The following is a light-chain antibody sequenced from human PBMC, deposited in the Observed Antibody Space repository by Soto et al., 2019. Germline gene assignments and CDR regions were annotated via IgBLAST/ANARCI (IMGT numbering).Light chain of an antibody. Sequence: QSALTQPASVSGSPGQSITISCTGASSDVVGYYLVSWYQQYPGKAPKLIIYEGSRRPSGVSDRFSGSNSGNTASLTISGLQAEDEADYYCCSYAGSATLDVVFGGGTKLTVL. CDR2: EGS. CDR3: CSYAGSATLDVV. V-gene: IGLV2-23*01. J-gene: IGLJ2*01. CDR1: SSDVVGYYL.